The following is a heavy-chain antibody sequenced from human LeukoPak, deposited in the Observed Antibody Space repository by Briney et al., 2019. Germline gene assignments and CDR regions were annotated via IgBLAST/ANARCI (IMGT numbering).Heavy chain of an antibody. V-gene: IGHV1-69*06. D-gene: IGHD1-7*01. CDR1: GGTFSGYA. Sequence: SVKVSCKASGGTFSGYAISWVRQAPGQGLEWMGGIIPIFGTANYAQKFQGRVTITADKSTSTAYMELSSLRSEDTAVYYCARGTTSYYYYYMDVWGKGTTVTVSS. CDR3: ARGTTSYYYYYMDV. J-gene: IGHJ6*03. CDR2: IIPIFGTA.